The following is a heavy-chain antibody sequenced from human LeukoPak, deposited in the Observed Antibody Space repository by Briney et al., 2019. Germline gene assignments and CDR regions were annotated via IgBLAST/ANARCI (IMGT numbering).Heavy chain of an antibody. CDR2: INSDGTST. V-gene: IGHV3-74*01. Sequence: GGSLRLSCAASGFTVSNFWMHWVRQAPGQGLVWVSRINSDGTSTNYADSVKGRFTISRDNSKNTLYLQMNSLRAEDTAVYYCAKDTYYYDSSGPDAFDIWGQGTMVTVSS. CDR1: GFTVSNFW. D-gene: IGHD3-22*01. CDR3: AKDTYYYDSSGPDAFDI. J-gene: IGHJ3*02.